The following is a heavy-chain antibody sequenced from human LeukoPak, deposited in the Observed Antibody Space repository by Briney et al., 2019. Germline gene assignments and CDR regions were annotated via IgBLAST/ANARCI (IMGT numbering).Heavy chain of an antibody. CDR3: ARDARSPLAVGWLPTPPFDY. CDR2: ISGSGDYT. D-gene: IGHD3-22*01. J-gene: IGHJ4*02. V-gene: IGHV3-23*01. Sequence: GGSLRLSCAASGFTFSNYAMSWVRQAPGRGLEWVSAISGSGDYTNYADSVKGRFTISRDNSKNTLYLQMNSLRAEDTAVYYCARDARSPLAVGWLPTPPFDYWGQGTLVTVSS. CDR1: GFTFSNYA.